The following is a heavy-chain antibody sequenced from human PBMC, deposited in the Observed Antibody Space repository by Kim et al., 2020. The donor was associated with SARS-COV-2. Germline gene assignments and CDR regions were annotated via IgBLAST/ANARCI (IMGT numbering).Heavy chain of an antibody. CDR2: INPNSGGT. Sequence: ASVKVSCKASGYTFTGYYMHWVRQAPGQGLEWMGWINPNSGGTNYAQKFQGRVTMTRDTSISTAYMELSRLRSDDTAVYYCARDLNWEYDFWSGGAGSWGQGTLVTVSS. V-gene: IGHV1-2*02. CDR3: ARDLNWEYDFWSGGAGS. D-gene: IGHD3-3*01. J-gene: IGHJ5*02. CDR1: GYTFTGYY.